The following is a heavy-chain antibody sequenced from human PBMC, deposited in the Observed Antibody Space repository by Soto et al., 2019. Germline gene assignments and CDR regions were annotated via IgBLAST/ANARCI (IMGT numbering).Heavy chain of an antibody. J-gene: IGHJ6*02. Sequence: ASVKVSCKASGYTFTSYGISWVRQATGQGLEWMGWMNPNSGNTGYAQKFQGRVTMTRNTSISTAYMELSSLRSEDTAVYYCARVLSWASYYDFWSGYYNYYYYGMDVWGQGTTVTV. CDR1: GYTFTSYG. CDR2: MNPNSGNT. CDR3: ARVLSWASYYDFWSGYYNYYYYGMDV. D-gene: IGHD3-3*01. V-gene: IGHV1-8*02.